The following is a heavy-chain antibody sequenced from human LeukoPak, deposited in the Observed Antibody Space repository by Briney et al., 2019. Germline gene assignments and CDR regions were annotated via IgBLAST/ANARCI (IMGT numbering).Heavy chain of an antibody. Sequence: SETLSLTCTVSGGSISSSSYYWGWIRQPPGKGLEWIGSIYYSGSTYYNPSLKSRVTISVDTSKNQFSLKLSSVTAADTAVYYCARHGPIFGVVNFDYWGQGTLVTVSS. V-gene: IGHV4-39*01. CDR2: IYYSGST. CDR1: GGSISSSSYY. D-gene: IGHD3-3*01. CDR3: ARHGPIFGVVNFDY. J-gene: IGHJ4*02.